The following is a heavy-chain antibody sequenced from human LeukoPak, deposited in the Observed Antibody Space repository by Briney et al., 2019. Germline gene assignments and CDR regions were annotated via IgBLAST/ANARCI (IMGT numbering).Heavy chain of an antibody. D-gene: IGHD4-17*01. CDR2: IWCDGSNK. CDR3: ARGQTTVTVDY. J-gene: IGHJ4*02. V-gene: IGHV3-33*01. Sequence: PGRSLRLSCAASGFTFSSYGMHWVRQAPGKGLEWVAVIWCDGSNKYYADSVKGRFTISRDNSKNTLYLQMNSLRAEDTAVYYCARGQTTVTVDYWGQGTLVTVSS. CDR1: GFTFSSYG.